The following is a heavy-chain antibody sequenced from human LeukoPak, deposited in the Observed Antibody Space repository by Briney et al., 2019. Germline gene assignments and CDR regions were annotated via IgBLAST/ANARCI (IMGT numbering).Heavy chain of an antibody. CDR2: IYYSGST. CDR3: AANYDTSGYYYALDY. J-gene: IGHJ4*02. V-gene: IGHV4-61*08. D-gene: IGHD3-22*01. Sequence: SETLSLTCTVSGGSISSGDYYWSWIRQPPGKGLEWIGYIYYSGSTNYNPSLKSRVTISVDTSKNQFSLKLSSVTAADTAVYYCAANYDTSGYYYALDYWGQGTLVTVSS. CDR1: GGSISSGDYY.